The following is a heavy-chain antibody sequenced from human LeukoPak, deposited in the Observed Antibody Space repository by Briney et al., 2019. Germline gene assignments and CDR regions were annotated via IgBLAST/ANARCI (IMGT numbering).Heavy chain of an antibody. V-gene: IGHV3-74*01. CDR1: GFTFSSYW. J-gene: IGHJ4*02. Sequence: GGSLRLSCAASGFTFSSYWMHWVRQAPGKGLLWVSHINSDGSSTTYADSVKGRFTISRDNAKNTLYLQMNSLRAEDTAVYYCARAGSSSDLDYWGQGTLVTVSS. CDR3: ARAGSSSDLDY. CDR2: INSDGSST. D-gene: IGHD6-6*01.